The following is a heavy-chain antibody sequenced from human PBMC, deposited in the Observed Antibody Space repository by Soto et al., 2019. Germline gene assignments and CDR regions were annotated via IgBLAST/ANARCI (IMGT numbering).Heavy chain of an antibody. Sequence: QGQVMQSGAEVKKPGDSVKVSCKTSGYIFSDYGINWVRQAPGQGREWMGWISGYSGNANLAQKFQGRVTMTTDTSTRTAYMELRRLRSDDTAVYYCAKRTSGTTWGESDYWGQGTLVTVSS. J-gene: IGHJ4*02. CDR1: GYIFSDYG. CDR2: ISGYSGNA. V-gene: IGHV1-18*04. CDR3: AKRTSGTTWGESDY. D-gene: IGHD4-17*01.